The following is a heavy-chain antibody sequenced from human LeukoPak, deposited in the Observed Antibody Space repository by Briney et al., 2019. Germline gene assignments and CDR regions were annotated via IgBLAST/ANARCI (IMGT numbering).Heavy chain of an antibody. CDR1: GFTFSNAW. CDR2: IKSKTDGGTT. D-gene: IGHD3-9*01. CDR3: TTDLTHVPGNDILTGPDY. V-gene: IGHV3-15*01. J-gene: IGHJ4*02. Sequence: TGGSLRLSCAASGFTFSNAWMSWVRQAPGRGLEWVGRIKSKTDGGTTDYAAPVKGRFTISRDDSKNTLYLQMNSLKTEDTAVYYCTTDLTHVPGNDILTGPDYWGQGTLVTVSS.